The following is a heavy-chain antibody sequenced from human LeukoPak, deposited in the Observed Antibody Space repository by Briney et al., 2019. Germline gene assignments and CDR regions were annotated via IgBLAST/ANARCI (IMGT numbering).Heavy chain of an antibody. J-gene: IGHJ3*02. Sequence: VASVKVSCKASGYTFTSYGISWVRQAPGQGLEWMGWISGCNGNTNYAQKLQGGVTMTTDTSTSTAYMELRSLRSDDTAVYYCAKTHYYYDSSGRTCAFDIWGQGTMVTVSS. CDR2: ISGCNGNT. D-gene: IGHD3-22*01. CDR1: GYTFTSYG. V-gene: IGHV1-18*01. CDR3: AKTHYYYDSSGRTCAFDI.